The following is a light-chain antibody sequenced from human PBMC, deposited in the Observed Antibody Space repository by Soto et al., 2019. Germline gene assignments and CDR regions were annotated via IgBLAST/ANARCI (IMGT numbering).Light chain of an antibody. J-gene: IGKJ1*01. V-gene: IGKV1-5*03. CDR2: RTS. Sequence: DIRMTQSPSTLSASVGGRVTITCRASHSVSPWLAWYQQKPGKAPKLLIYRTSSLQNGVPARFSGRGSGTDFFLPIGSLQPDDFETSYRQRYSSSSLFGQGTRVE. CDR1: HSVSPW. CDR3: QRYSSSSL.